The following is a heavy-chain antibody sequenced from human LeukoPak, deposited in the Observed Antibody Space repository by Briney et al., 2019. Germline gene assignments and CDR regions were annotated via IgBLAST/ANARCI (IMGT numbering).Heavy chain of an antibody. D-gene: IGHD5-12*01. V-gene: IGHV4-59*01. CDR2: IYYSGST. CDR3: ARARDSGYDSGAFDI. CDR1: GGSISSYY. Sequence: SETLSLTCTASGGSISSYYWSWIRQPPGKGLEWIGYIYYSGSTNYNPSLKSRVTISVDTSKNQFSLKLSSVTAADTAVYYCARARDSGYDSGAFDIWGQGTMVTVSS. J-gene: IGHJ3*02.